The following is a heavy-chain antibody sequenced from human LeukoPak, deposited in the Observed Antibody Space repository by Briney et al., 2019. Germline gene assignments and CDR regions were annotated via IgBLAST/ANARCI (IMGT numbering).Heavy chain of an antibody. D-gene: IGHD6-19*01. CDR3: ARDRGSGDSFDL. CDR1: GFTFSTYG. CDR2: IWFDGSNQ. Sequence: GGSLRLSCAASGFTFSTYGMHWVRQAPGKGLEWVAVIWFDGSNQYYVDSVRGRFSISRDNSKNTLYLQMNTLRAEDTGVYYCARDRGSGDSFDLWGQGAMDTVSS. V-gene: IGHV3-33*01. J-gene: IGHJ3*01.